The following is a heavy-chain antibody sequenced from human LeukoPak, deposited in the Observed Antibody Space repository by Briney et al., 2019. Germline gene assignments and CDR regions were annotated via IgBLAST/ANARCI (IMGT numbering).Heavy chain of an antibody. D-gene: IGHD6-19*01. CDR1: GFTFSSYA. CDR3: ARDSSSGWYGYYYMDV. J-gene: IGHJ6*03. CDR2: ISYDGSNK. V-gene: IGHV3-30*04. Sequence: PGGSLRLSCAASGFTFSSYAMHWVRQAPGKGLEWVAVISYDGSNKYYADSVKGRFTISRDNSKNTLYLQMNSLRAEDTAVYYCARDSSSGWYGYYYMDVWGKGTTATVSS.